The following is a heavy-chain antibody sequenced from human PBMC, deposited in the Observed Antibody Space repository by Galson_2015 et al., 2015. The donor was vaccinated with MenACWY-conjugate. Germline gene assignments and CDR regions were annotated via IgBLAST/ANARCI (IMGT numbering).Heavy chain of an antibody. J-gene: IGHJ4*02. V-gene: IGHV3-7*03. Sequence: SLRLSCAASGFTLSHYWMSWVRQAPGKGLEWVATLKEDGGEKYLVGSVKGRFTVSRDDAKNSLFLQLNIVRPEDTAVYYCARPVRVRLSVAVPFYIEHWRQGAVVTCSS. D-gene: IGHD2-21*01. CDR1: GFTLSHYW. CDR3: ARPVRVRLSVAVPFYIEH. CDR2: LKEDGGEK.